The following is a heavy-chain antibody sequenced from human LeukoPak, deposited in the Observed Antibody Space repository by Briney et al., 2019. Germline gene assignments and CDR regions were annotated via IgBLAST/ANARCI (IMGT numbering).Heavy chain of an antibody. CDR1: GGSFSGYY. J-gene: IGHJ6*02. Sequence: SETLSLTRAVYGGSFSGYYWSWIRQPPGKGLEWIGEINHSGSTNYNPSLKSRVTISVDTSKNQFSLKLRSVTAADTAVYYCARGLSRITIFGVVPPDGMDVWGQGNTVTVSS. D-gene: IGHD3-3*01. CDR2: INHSGST. CDR3: ARGLSRITIFGVVPPDGMDV. V-gene: IGHV4-34*01.